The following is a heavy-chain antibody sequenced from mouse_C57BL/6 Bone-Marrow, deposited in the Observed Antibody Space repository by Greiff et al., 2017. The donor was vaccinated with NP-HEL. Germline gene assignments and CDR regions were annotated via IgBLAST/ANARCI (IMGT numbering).Heavy chain of an antibody. CDR2: IYPGSGST. CDR3: ARSDDYDWFAY. V-gene: IGHV1-55*01. D-gene: IGHD2-4*01. CDR1: GYTFTSYW. J-gene: IGHJ3*01. Sequence: VQLQQSWAELVKPGASVKMSCKASGYTFTSYWITWVKQRPGQGLEWIGDIYPGSGSTNYNEKFKSKATLTVDTSSSTAYMQLSSLTSEDSAVYYCARSDDYDWFAYWGQGTLVTVSA.